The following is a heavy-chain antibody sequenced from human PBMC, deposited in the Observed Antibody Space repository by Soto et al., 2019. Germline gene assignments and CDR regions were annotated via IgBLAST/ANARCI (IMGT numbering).Heavy chain of an antibody. CDR1: GYSFTSYW. Sequence: GESLKISCKGSGYSFTSYWIGWVRQMPGKGLEWMGIIYPGDSDTRYSPSFQGQVTIAADKSISTAYLQWSGLKASDTAMYYCARLPQGSPAAAPIIYYSAMDVWGQGTTDSVS. CDR2: IYPGDSDT. D-gene: IGHD6-13*01. CDR3: ARLPQGSPAAAPIIYYSAMDV. J-gene: IGHJ6*02. V-gene: IGHV5-51*01.